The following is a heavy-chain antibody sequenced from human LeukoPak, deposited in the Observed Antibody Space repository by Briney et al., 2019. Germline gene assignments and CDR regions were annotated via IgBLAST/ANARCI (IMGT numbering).Heavy chain of an antibody. J-gene: IGHJ4*02. CDR2: INPSGGT. CDR3: AREGVAGTGLDY. CDR1: GYTFSIYN. V-gene: IGHV1-46*01. D-gene: IGHD6-13*01. Sequence: ASVKVSCKVSGYTFSIYNMHWVRQAPGQGLEWMGIINPSGGTSYAQKLQGRITMTRDTSTVCMELSSLRSEDTAFYYCAREGVAGTGLDYWGQGTLVTVSS.